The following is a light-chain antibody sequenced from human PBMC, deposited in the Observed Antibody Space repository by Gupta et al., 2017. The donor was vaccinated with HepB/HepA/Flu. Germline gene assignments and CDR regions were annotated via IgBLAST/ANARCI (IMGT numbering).Light chain of an antibody. V-gene: IGLV2-8*01. CDR3: SSYAGSNNWV. CDR1: SSDVGGYNY. Sequence: QTALTQSPSASGSTGQPVTIPCTGSSSDVGGYNYVSWYQQHPGKAPKLMISEVTKRPSGVPDRFSGSKSGNTASLTVSGLQAEDEADYYCSSYAGSNNWVFGGGTKVTVL. CDR2: EVT. J-gene: IGLJ3*02.